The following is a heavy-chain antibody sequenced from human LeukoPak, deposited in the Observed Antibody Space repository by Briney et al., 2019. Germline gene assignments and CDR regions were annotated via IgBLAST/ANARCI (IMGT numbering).Heavy chain of an antibody. CDR1: GFTLSDHW. CDR2: IKQDGSAK. Sequence: GGSLRLSCEASGFTLSDHWMTWVRQAPGKGLEWVAYIKQDGSAKYYVDSVKGRFTISRDNSENSLYLQMNSLRAEDTAVYYCARGGWSLDYWGQGTLVTVSS. V-gene: IGHV3-7*04. CDR3: ARGGWSLDY. D-gene: IGHD6-19*01. J-gene: IGHJ4*02.